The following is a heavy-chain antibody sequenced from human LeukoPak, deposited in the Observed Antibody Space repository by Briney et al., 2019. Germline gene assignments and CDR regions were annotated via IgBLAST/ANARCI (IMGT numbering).Heavy chain of an antibody. D-gene: IGHD5-18*01. Sequence: GGSLRLSCAASGFIVSNKYMSWVRQATGRGLEWVSIIYTGGSTYYADSVKGRFTISRDNSKNTQYLQMNSLRVEDTAVYYCARGGIQLWLPMADWGQGTLVTVSS. CDR3: ARGGIQLWLPMAD. CDR2: IYTGGST. V-gene: IGHV3-53*01. J-gene: IGHJ4*02. CDR1: GFIVSNKY.